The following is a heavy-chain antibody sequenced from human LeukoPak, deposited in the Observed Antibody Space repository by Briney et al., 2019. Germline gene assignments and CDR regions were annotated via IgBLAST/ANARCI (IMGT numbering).Heavy chain of an antibody. V-gene: IGHV3-48*03. Sequence: GGSLRLSCTASGFTFRSFEMNWVRQAPGKGLEWVSYISTSGSAIYYADSVKGRFTISRDNARNSLYLQMNSLRDEDTAVYYCARYTWSDRRGAMDVWGQGTTVTVSS. CDR3: ARYTWSDRRGAMDV. J-gene: IGHJ6*02. CDR1: GFTFRSFE. CDR2: ISTSGSAI. D-gene: IGHD1-1*01.